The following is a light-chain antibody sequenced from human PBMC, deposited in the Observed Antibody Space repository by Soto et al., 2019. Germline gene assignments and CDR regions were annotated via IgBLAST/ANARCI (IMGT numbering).Light chain of an antibody. CDR3: QSYDSSLSAVV. CDR1: SSHIGAASG. CDR2: ANS. Sequence: HSGLTQPPSVSGAQGQRVTISCTGSSSHIGAASGVHWYQHLPGTAPKLLIYANSNRPSGVPDRFSGSKSGTSASLAITGLQAEDEADYYCQSYDSSLSAVVFGGGTKLTVL. J-gene: IGLJ2*01. V-gene: IGLV1-40*01.